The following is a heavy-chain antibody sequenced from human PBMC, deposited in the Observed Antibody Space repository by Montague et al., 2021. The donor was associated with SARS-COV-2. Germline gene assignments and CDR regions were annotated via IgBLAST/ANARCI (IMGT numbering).Heavy chain of an antibody. CDR3: AKDGGALAWGTLDI. J-gene: IGHJ3*02. D-gene: IGHD3-16*01. Sequence: SETLSLTCTVSRDSISSHNYFWAWIRQPPGKGLEWTGSVDYSGLTFYNPSLESRVTISVDTSKKQFSLKVNSVTAADTAVYYCAKDGGALAWGTLDIWGQGTMVTVSS. V-gene: IGHV4-39*07. CDR2: VDYSGLT. CDR1: RDSISSHNYF.